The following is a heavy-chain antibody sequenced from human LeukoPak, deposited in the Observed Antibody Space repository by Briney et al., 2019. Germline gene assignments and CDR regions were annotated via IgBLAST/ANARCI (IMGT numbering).Heavy chain of an antibody. D-gene: IGHD6-6*01. CDR1: GFTFDDYA. CDR2: ISWNSGSI. V-gene: IGHV3-9*03. Sequence: GGSLRLSCAASGFTFDDYAMHWVRQAPGKGLEWVSGISWNSGSIGYADSVKGRFTISRDNAKNSLYLQMNSLRAEDMALYYCEKVMYQKLEGAGFDYWGKGPWSPSPQ. J-gene: IGHJ4*03. CDR3: EKVMYQKLEGAGFDY.